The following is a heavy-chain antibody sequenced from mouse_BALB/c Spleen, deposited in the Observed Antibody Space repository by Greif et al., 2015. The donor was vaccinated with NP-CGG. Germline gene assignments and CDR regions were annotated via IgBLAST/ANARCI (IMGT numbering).Heavy chain of an antibody. CDR2: IWRGGST. V-gene: IGHV2-5*01. CDR1: GFSLTSYG. Sequence: QVQLKQSGPGLVQPSQSLSITCTVSGFSLTSYGVHWVRQSPGKGLEWLGVIWRGGSTDYNAAFMSRLSITKDNSKSQVFFKMNSLQADGTAIYYCAKSSLLRLYSYAMDYWGQGTSVTVSS. D-gene: IGHD1-2*01. J-gene: IGHJ4*01. CDR3: AKSSLLRLYSYAMDY.